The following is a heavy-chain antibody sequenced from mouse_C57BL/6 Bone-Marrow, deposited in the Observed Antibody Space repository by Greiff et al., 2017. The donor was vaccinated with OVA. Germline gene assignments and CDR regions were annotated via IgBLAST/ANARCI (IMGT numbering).Heavy chain of an antibody. Sequence: QVQLQQPGAELVKPGASVKLSCKASGYTFTSYWMQWVKQRPGQGLEWIGEIDPSDSYTNYNQKFKGKATLTVDTSSSTAYMQLSSLTSEDSAVYYCARRDRVYYYGSSCVDYYAMDYWGQGTSVTVSS. CDR2: IDPSDSYT. CDR3: ARRDRVYYYGSSCVDYYAMDY. CDR1: GYTFTSYW. D-gene: IGHD1-1*01. J-gene: IGHJ4*01. V-gene: IGHV1-50*01.